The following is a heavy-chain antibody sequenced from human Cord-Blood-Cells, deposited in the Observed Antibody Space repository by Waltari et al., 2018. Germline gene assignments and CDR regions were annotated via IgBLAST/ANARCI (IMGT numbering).Heavy chain of an antibody. J-gene: IGHJ6*03. D-gene: IGHD3-9*01. CDR3: ARTKGGYDILTGYSYYYYYYMDV. CDR2: IIPILGIA. Sequence: QVQLVQSGAEVKKPGSSVKVSCKASGGTFSSYAISWVRQAPGQGLEWMGGIIPILGIANYAQKFQDRVTITADKSTSTAYMELSSLRSEDTAVYYCARTKGGYDILTGYSYYYYYYMDVWGKGTTVTVSS. V-gene: IGHV1-69*10. CDR1: GGTFSSYA.